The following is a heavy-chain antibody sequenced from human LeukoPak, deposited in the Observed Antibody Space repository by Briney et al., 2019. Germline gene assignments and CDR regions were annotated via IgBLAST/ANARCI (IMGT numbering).Heavy chain of an antibody. CDR2: INHSGST. Sequence: SETLSLTCAVYGGSFSGYYWSWIRQPPGKGLEWIGEINHSGSTNYNPSLKSRVTISVDTSKNQFSLKLSSVTTADTAVYYCARGPEQWLPTRGFDPWGQGTLVTVSS. CDR3: ARGPEQWLPTRGFDP. V-gene: IGHV4-34*01. J-gene: IGHJ5*02. D-gene: IGHD6-19*01. CDR1: GGSFSGYY.